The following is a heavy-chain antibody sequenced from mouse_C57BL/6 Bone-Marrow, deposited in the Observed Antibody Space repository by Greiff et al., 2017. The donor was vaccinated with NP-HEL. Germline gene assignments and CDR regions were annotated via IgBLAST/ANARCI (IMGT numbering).Heavy chain of an antibody. J-gene: IGHJ3*01. CDR2: IDPSDSYT. CDR1: GYTFTSYW. Sequence: QVQLKQPGAELVNPGASVKLSCKASGYTFTSYWMQWVKQRPGQGLEWIGEIDPSDSYTNYNQKFKGKATLTVDTSSSTAYMQLSSLTSEDSAVYYCASRIYYDYEGFAYWGQGTLVTVSA. CDR3: ASRIYYDYEGFAY. D-gene: IGHD2-4*01. V-gene: IGHV1-50*01.